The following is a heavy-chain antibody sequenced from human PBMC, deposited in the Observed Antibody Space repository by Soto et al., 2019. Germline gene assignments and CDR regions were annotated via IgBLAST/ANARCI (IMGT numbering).Heavy chain of an antibody. CDR1: GFTFTSSA. CDR2: IVVSSGNT. D-gene: IGHD1-26*01. CDR3: AAAIREGWPHYYYYGMDV. Sequence: SVKVSCKASGFTFTSSAVQWVRQARGQRLEWIGWIVVSSGNTNYAQKFQERVTITRDMSTSTAYMELSSLRSEDTAVYYCAAAIREGWPHYYYYGMDVWGQGTTVTSP. J-gene: IGHJ6*02. V-gene: IGHV1-58*01.